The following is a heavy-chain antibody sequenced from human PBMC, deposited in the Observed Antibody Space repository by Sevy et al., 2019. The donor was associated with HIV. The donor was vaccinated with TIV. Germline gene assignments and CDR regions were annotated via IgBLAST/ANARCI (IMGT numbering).Heavy chain of an antibody. CDR1: GFIFGDYG. Sequence: GGSLRLSCTASGFIFGDYGMSWVRQAPGKGLEWIAFFKSKIHGGTTEYAATVKGRFTISRDDSKNIVYLQMSNLKTEDTAVYYCTRWSGSQSIFDYWGQGTLVTVSS. J-gene: IGHJ4*02. CDR3: TRWSGSQSIFDY. V-gene: IGHV3-49*04. CDR2: FKSKIHGGTT. D-gene: IGHD1-26*01.